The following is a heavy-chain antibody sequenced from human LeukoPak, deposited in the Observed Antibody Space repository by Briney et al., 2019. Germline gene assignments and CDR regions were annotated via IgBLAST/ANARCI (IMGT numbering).Heavy chain of an antibody. V-gene: IGHV3-53*01. CDR3: ASSYDFWSGYLRDY. Sequence: PGGSLRLSCAASGFTVSSNYMSWVRQAPGKGLEWVSVIYSGGSTYYADSVKGRFTISRDSSKNTLYLQMNSLRAEDTAVYYCASSYDFWSGYLRDYWGQGTLVTVSS. CDR1: GFTVSSNY. J-gene: IGHJ4*02. CDR2: IYSGGST. D-gene: IGHD3-3*01.